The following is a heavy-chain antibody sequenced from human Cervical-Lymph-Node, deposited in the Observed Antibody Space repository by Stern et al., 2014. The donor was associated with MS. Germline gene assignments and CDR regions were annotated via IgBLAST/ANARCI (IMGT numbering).Heavy chain of an antibody. CDR3: ARALYGDYVSCVY. D-gene: IGHD4-17*01. Sequence: VQLVQSGAEVKKPGSSVKVSCKASGGTFNNYAISWVRQAPGQGLEWMGGIITMFGKTNYALKFQGRVTITADESTSTVSMELSSLRSEDTAVYYCARALYGDYVSCVYWGQGTLVTVSS. CDR1: GGTFNNYA. J-gene: IGHJ4*02. CDR2: IITMFGKT. V-gene: IGHV1-69*01.